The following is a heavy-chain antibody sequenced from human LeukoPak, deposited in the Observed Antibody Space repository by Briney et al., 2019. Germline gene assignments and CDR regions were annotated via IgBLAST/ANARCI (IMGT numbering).Heavy chain of an antibody. CDR1: GGSFSGYY. CDR2: INHSGST. J-gene: IGHJ4*02. CDR3: ARVNWGNFEY. D-gene: IGHD7-27*01. V-gene: IGHV4-34*01. Sequence: SETLSLTCAVYGGSFSGYYWSWIRQPPGKGLEWIGEINHSGSTNYNPSLKSRVTISVDTSKNQFSLKLSSVTAADTAVYYCARVNWGNFEYWGQGTLVTVSS.